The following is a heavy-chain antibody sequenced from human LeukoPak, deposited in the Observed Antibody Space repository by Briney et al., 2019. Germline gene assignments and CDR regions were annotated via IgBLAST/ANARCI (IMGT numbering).Heavy chain of an antibody. CDR1: GYTFTGYY. Sequence: ASVKVSCKASGYTFTGYYMHWVRQAPGQGLEWMGWINPNSGGTNYAQKLQGRVTMTRDTSISTAYMELSRLRSDDTAVYYCATNDFWSGYTAAGGYFDYWGQGTLVTVSS. J-gene: IGHJ4*02. CDR2: INPNSGGT. CDR3: ATNDFWSGYTAAGGYFDY. D-gene: IGHD3-3*01. V-gene: IGHV1-2*02.